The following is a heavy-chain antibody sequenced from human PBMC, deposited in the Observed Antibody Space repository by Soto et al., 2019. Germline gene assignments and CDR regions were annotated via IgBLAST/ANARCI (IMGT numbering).Heavy chain of an antibody. CDR2: IYYSGST. D-gene: IGHD6-19*01. J-gene: IGHJ4*02. V-gene: IGHV4-59*01. CDR3: ARYSSGWYRFDY. CDR1: GGSISSYY. Sequence: SETLSLTCTVSGGSISSYYWSWIRQPPGKGLEWIGYIYYSGSTNYNPSLKSRVTISVDTSKNRFSLKLSSVTAADTAVYYCARYSSGWYRFDYWGQGTLVTVSS.